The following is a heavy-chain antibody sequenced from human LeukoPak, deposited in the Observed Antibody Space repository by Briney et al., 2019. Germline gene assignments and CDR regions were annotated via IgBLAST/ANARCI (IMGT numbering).Heavy chain of an antibody. Sequence: SGPTLVKPTQTLTLTCTFSGFSLRTTGVGVGWIRQPPGKALEWLALIYWNDDKRYSPSLNSRLIITKDTSKNQVVLTMTNMDTVDTGTYYCAHSTTQGYCSGTSCVSWFDPWGQGTLVTVSS. V-gene: IGHV2-5*01. J-gene: IGHJ5*02. D-gene: IGHD2-2*01. CDR3: AHSTTQGYCSGTSCVSWFDP. CDR2: IYWNDDK. CDR1: GFSLRTTGVG.